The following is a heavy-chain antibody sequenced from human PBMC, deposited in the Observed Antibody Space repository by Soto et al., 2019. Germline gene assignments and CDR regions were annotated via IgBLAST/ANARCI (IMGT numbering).Heavy chain of an antibody. CDR3: ARVAEMGTVTNGFYYYMDV. V-gene: IGHV1-69*02. CDR1: GGTFSNHT. Sequence: QVQLVQSGAKVRKPGSSVKVSCKASGGTFSNHTISWVRQAPGQGLEWMGSIIPILNIANYAQKFEGRVTLTADKSTRPAYMELSSLRSEDTAVYYCARVAEMGTVTNGFYYYMDVWGKGTTVTVSS. J-gene: IGHJ6*03. CDR2: IIPILNIA. D-gene: IGHD4-17*01.